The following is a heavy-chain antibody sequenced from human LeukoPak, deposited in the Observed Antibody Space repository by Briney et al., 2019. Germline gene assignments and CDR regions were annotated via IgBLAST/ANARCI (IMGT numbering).Heavy chain of an antibody. Sequence: ASVKVSCEASRGTLIPYGIGWVRQAPGQGLEWMGGIIPKFGSTNYAQKFQDRLTLTTDESTSTAYMELSNLRSEDTAVYFCARDNFAPSGVKYFQLWGPGTLVTVSS. CDR1: RGTLIPYG. J-gene: IGHJ1*01. CDR2: IIPKFGST. V-gene: IGHV1-69*05. D-gene: IGHD3-16*02. CDR3: ARDNFAPSGVKYFQL.